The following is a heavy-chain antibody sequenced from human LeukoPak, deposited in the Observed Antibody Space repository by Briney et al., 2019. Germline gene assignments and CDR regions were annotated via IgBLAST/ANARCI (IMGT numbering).Heavy chain of an antibody. D-gene: IGHD6-6*01. CDR3: AREENDSSSNY. Sequence: SVKVSCKASGGTFSSYAISWVRQAPGQGLEWMGRIIPIFGTANYAQKFQGRVTITADKSTSTAYMELSSRRSEDTAVYYCAREENDSSSNYWGQGTLVTVSS. V-gene: IGHV1-69*06. CDR2: IIPIFGTA. CDR1: GGTFSSYA. J-gene: IGHJ4*02.